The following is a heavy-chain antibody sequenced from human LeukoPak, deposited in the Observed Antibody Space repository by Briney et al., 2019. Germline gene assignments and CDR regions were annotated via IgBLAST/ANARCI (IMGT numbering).Heavy chain of an antibody. V-gene: IGHV1-2*02. J-gene: IGHJ6*01. CDR2: INPNSGGT. Sequence: XTXTSXXMXWVRQAPGQGLEWXGWINPNSGGTSYXQKFQGRVTMTRDTSISTAYMDVSRLRSDDTGVYYCAXXXXXXXXXXXXDVWXXXTXVTISS. CDR1: XTXTSXX. CDR3: AXXXXXXXXXXXXDV.